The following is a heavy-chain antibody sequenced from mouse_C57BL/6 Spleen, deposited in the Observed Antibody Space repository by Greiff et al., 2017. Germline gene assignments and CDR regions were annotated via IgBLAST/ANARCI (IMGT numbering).Heavy chain of an antibody. J-gene: IGHJ3*01. CDR2: INPSTGGT. CDR3: APIYYYGSSYVGFAY. Sequence: VQLKQSGPELVKPGASVKISCKASGYSFTGYYMNWVKQSPEKSLEWIGEINPSTGGTTYNQKFKAKATLTVDKSSSTAYMQLKSLTSEDSAVYYCAPIYYYGSSYVGFAYWGQGTLVTVSA. CDR1: GYSFTGYY. V-gene: IGHV1-42*01. D-gene: IGHD1-1*01.